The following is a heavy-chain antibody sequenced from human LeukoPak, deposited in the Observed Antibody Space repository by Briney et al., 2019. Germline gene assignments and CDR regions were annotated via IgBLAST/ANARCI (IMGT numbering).Heavy chain of an antibody. CDR2: IYHSGST. J-gene: IGHJ3*02. V-gene: IGHV4-4*02. CDR1: GGSISSSNW. D-gene: IGHD6-13*01. Sequence: PSGTLSLTCAVSGGSISSSNWWSWVRQPPGKGLEWIGEIYHSGSTNYNPSLKSRVTISVDTSKNQFSLKLSSVTAADTAVYYCARSTGIISGAFDIWGQGTMVIISS. CDR3: ARSTGIISGAFDI.